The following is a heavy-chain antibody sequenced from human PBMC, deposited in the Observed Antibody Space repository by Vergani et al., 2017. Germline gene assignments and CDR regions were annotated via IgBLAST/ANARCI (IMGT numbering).Heavy chain of an antibody. CDR2: ISYDGSNK. Sequence: QVQLVESGGGVVQPGRSLRLSCAASGFTFSSYAMHWVRQAPGKGLEWVAVISYDGSNKYYADSVKGRFTISRDNSKNTLYLQMNSLRAEDTAVYYCARALIVGAADYWGQGTLVTVSS. CDR3: ARALIVGAADY. J-gene: IGHJ4*02. D-gene: IGHD1-26*01. V-gene: IGHV3-30-3*01. CDR1: GFTFSSYA.